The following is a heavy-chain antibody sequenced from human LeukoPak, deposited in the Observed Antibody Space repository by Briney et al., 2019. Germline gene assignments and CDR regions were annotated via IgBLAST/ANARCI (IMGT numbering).Heavy chain of an antibody. CDR1: GGSINTSNW. D-gene: IGHD3-10*01. Sequence: ETLSLTCAVSGGSINTSNWWSWVRQAPGKGLEWVSYISSSSSTIYYADSVKGRFTISRDNAKNSLYLQMNSLRAEDTAVYYCARDSRYYYGSGSFDLDYWGQGTLVTVSS. CDR3: ARDSRYYYGSGSFDLDY. V-gene: IGHV3-48*01. J-gene: IGHJ4*02. CDR2: ISSSSSTI.